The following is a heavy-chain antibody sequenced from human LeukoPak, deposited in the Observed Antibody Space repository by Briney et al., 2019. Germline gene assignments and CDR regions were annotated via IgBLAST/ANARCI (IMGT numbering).Heavy chain of an antibody. Sequence: QPGGSLRLSCAASGFTFSSYGMHWVRQAPGKGLEWVAVIWYDGSNKYYADSVKGRFTISRDNSKNTLYLQMNSLRAEDTAVYYCAREYLRGELLPTGLGYWGQGTLVTVSS. V-gene: IGHV3-33*01. CDR1: GFTFSSYG. D-gene: IGHD1-26*01. CDR2: IWYDGSNK. J-gene: IGHJ4*02. CDR3: AREYLRGELLPTGLGY.